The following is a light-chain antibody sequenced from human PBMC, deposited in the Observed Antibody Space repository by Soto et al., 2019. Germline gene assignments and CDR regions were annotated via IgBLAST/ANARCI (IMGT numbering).Light chain of an antibody. J-gene: IGKJ1*01. CDR3: QQYNTYSPT. CDR1: QSISTS. CDR2: KTS. V-gene: IGKV1-5*03. Sequence: DTQMTQSPSTLSASVGDRVTITCRASQSISTSMAWYQQRPGTAPKLLIYKTSTLESGLPSSFSGSGTGTEFTLTISGRQPDDFATYYCQQYNTYSPTFGQGTKVEVK.